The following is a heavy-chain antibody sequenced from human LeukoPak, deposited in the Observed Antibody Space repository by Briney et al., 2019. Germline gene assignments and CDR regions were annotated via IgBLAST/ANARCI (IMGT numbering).Heavy chain of an antibody. CDR1: GCTFSDYE. D-gene: IGHD5-12*01. Sequence: GGSLRLSCAASGCTFSDYEMNWVRQAPGKGLEWVSYISTSGTTTHYADSVKGRFTISRDDAKNSLYLQMNSLRTEDTAVYFCARDYSGDEDFDYWGQGTLVTVSS. CDR2: ISTSGTTT. V-gene: IGHV3-48*03. J-gene: IGHJ4*02. CDR3: ARDYSGDEDFDY.